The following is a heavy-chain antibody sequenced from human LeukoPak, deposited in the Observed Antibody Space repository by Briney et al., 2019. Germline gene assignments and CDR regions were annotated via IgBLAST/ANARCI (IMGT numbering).Heavy chain of an antibody. Sequence: ASVKVSRTASGYTFTGYYMHWVRQAPGQGLEWMGWINPNSGGTNYAQKFQGWVTMTRDTSISTAYMELSRLRSDDTAVYYCARSRHTRYCSGGSCYEVDYWGQGTLVTVSS. D-gene: IGHD2-15*01. CDR3: ARSRHTRYCSGGSCYEVDY. CDR2: INPNSGGT. CDR1: GYTFTGYY. J-gene: IGHJ4*02. V-gene: IGHV1-2*04.